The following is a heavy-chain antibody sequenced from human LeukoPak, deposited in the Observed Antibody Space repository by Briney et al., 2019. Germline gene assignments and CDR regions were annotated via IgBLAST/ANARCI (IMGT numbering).Heavy chain of an antibody. CDR3: ARGLYSPDY. V-gene: IGHV3-74*01. CDR1: GFTFSNYW. D-gene: IGHD3-16*01. Sequence: GGSLRLSCAASGFTFSNYWMHWVRQAPGKGLVWVSRINNDGSNTVYADSVKGRFTISRDNAKNTLYLQMNSLRADDTAVYYCARGLYSPDYWGQGTLVTVSP. J-gene: IGHJ4*02. CDR2: INNDGSNT.